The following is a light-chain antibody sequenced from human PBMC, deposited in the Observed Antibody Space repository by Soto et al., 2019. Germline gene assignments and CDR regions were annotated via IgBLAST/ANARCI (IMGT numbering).Light chain of an antibody. V-gene: IGKV1-6*01. CDR3: LQDYVYPWT. CDR1: QGIGND. Sequence: AIQVTQSPSSLSASVGDRVTISCRASQGIGNDLGWYQQKPGKAPKLLIYEASTLQTGVASRFSGSGSGTDFTLTISSLQPEDFATYYCLQDYVYPWTFGNGTKVEVK. CDR2: EAS. J-gene: IGKJ1*01.